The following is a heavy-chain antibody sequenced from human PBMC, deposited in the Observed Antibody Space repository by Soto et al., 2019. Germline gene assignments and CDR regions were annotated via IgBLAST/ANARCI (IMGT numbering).Heavy chain of an antibody. Sequence: PKTLSLTCAVYGGYFIGYYWSWIRQPPGKGLEWIGEINHSGSTNYNPALKRRVTISVDTSKNQFSLKLSSVTAADTAVYYCARGLAESIAGPLSDYWGQGTLVTVSS. CDR3: ARGLAESIAGPLSDY. D-gene: IGHD6-6*01. J-gene: IGHJ4*02. CDR2: INHSGST. CDR1: GGYFIGYY. V-gene: IGHV4-34*01.